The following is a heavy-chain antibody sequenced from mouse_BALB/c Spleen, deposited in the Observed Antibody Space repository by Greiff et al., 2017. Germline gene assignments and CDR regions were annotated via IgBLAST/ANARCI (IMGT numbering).Heavy chain of an antibody. CDR3: ARSDGNYGAMDY. CDR2: INPSNGRT. J-gene: IGHJ4*01. Sequence: VQLQQPGAELVKPGASVKLSCKASGYTFTSYWMHWVKQRPGQGLEWIGEINPSNGRTNYNEKFKSKATLTVDKSSSTAYMQLSSLTSEDSAVYYCARSDGNYGAMDYWGQGTSVTVSS. CDR1: GYTFTSYW. D-gene: IGHD2-1*01. V-gene: IGHV1S81*02.